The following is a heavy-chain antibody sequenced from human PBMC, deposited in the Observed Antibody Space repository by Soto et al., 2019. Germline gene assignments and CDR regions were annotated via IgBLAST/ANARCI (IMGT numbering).Heavy chain of an antibody. Sequence: GGSLRLSCAASGFTFSSYAMSWVRQAPGKGLEWVSAISGSGGSTYYADSVMGRFTISRDNSKNTLYLQMNSLRAEDTAVYYCAKDREILMTTVTKNWGQGTLVTVSS. D-gene: IGHD4-17*01. CDR1: GFTFSSYA. V-gene: IGHV3-23*01. CDR2: ISGSGGST. CDR3: AKDREILMTTVTKN. J-gene: IGHJ4*02.